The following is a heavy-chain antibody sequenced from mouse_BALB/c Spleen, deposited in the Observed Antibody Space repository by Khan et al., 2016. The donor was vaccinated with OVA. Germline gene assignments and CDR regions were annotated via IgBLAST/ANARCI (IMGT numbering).Heavy chain of an antibody. Sequence: EVELVESGGGLVKPGGSLKLSCAASGFTFSNYVMSWVRQTPEKRLEWVASISSGDNIYYPDSVKGRFTISRDNARNILYLQMSSLRSEDTAMYYCARDYWFVYWGQGTLVTVSA. CDR2: ISSGDNI. CDR1: GFTFSNYV. CDR3: ARDYWFVY. J-gene: IGHJ3*01. V-gene: IGHV5-6-5*01.